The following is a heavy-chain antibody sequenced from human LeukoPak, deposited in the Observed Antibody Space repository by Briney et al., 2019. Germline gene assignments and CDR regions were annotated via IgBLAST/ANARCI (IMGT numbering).Heavy chain of an antibody. D-gene: IGHD2-15*01. Sequence: PGGSLRLSCTASGFTFSNYAMSWVRQAPGKGLEWVSNISGSGGRGGNTYYADSVKGRFTISRDDSKNTLYLQMNSLRADDTAVYYCAKSGLNRFDYWGQGTLVTVSS. CDR2: ISGSGGRGGNT. CDR3: AKSGLNRFDY. CDR1: GFTFSNYA. V-gene: IGHV3-23*01. J-gene: IGHJ4*02.